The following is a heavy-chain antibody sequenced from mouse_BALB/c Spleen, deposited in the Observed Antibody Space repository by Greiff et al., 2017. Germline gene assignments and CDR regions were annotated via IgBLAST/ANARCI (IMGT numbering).Heavy chain of an antibody. J-gene: IGHJ3*01. V-gene: IGHV1-4*01. CDR1: GYTFTSYT. Sequence: QVHVKQSGAELARPGASVKMSCKASGYTFTSYTMHWVKQRPGQGLEWIGYINPSSGYTNYNQKFKDKATLTADKSSSTAYMQLSSLTSEDSAVYYCARDSPAWFAYWGQGTLVTVSA. CDR2: INPSSGYT. CDR3: ARDSPAWFAY.